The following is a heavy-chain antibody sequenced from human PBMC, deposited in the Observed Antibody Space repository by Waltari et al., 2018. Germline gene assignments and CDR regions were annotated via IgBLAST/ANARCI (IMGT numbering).Heavy chain of an antibody. Sequence: QVHLQVSGPGLVTPSETLSLTCAVSDYSIRSGFYWGWLRQPPGKGLEWIGSINHSGSTFYNPSLKSRVTISVDTALNHFSLKLNSVTATDTAVYYCARQGGYINVWWEDYWYFDHWGRGTLVTVSS. J-gene: IGHJ2*01. CDR3: ARQGGYINVWWEDYWYFDH. CDR2: INHSGST. CDR1: DYSIRSGFY. D-gene: IGHD1-26*01. V-gene: IGHV4-38-2*01.